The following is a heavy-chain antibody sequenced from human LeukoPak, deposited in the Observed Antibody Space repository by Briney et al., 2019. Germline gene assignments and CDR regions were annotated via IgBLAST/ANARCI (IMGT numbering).Heavy chain of an antibody. V-gene: IGHV4-31*03. CDR2: IHYSGST. Sequence: SETLSLTCTVSGGSISNGGYYWSWIRQHPGKGLEWIGYIHYSGSTYYNPSLKSRITISVDTSKNRFSLKLSSVTAADTAVYYCASRGYLSYYFDYWGQGTLVTVSS. D-gene: IGHD5-18*01. CDR3: ASRGYLSYYFDY. J-gene: IGHJ4*02. CDR1: GGSISNGGYY.